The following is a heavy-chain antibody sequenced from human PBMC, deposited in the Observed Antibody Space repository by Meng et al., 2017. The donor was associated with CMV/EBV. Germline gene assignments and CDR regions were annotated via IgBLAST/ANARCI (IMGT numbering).Heavy chain of an antibody. J-gene: IGHJ3*02. CDR2: IYYSGST. CDR3: ARVTVALPRGAFDS. V-gene: IGHV4-30-4*08. Sequence: SGGSISSGDYYWSWIRQPPGKGLEWIGYIYYSGSTYYNPSLKSRVTISVDTSKNQFSLKLSSVTAADTAVYYCARVTVALPRGAFDSWGQGTMVTVSS. CDR1: GGSISSGDYY. D-gene: IGHD6-19*01.